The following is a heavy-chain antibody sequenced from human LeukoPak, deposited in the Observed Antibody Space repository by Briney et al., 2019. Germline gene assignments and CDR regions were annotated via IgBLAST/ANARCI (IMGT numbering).Heavy chain of an antibody. V-gene: IGHV1-2*02. CDR2: INPNSGGT. CDR1: GYTFTGYY. Sequence: ASVKVSCKASGYTFTGYYMHWVRQAPGQGLEWMGWINPNSGGTNYAQKFQGRVTMARDTSISTAYMELSRLRSDDTAVYYCARETAVAGARAFDYWGQGTLVTVSS. D-gene: IGHD6-19*01. CDR3: ARETAVAGARAFDY. J-gene: IGHJ4*02.